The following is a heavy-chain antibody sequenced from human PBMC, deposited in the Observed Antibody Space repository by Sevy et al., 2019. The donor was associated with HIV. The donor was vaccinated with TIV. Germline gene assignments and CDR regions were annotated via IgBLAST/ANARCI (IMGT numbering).Heavy chain of an antibody. CDR3: ARRLEPHYDFWSGYRTDYGMDV. CDR2: INSDGSST. D-gene: IGHD3-3*01. J-gene: IGHJ6*02. V-gene: IGHV3-74*01. CDR1: GFTFSSYW. Sequence: GGSLRLSCAASGFTFSSYWMHWVRQAPGKGLVWVSRINSDGSSTTYADSMKGRFTISRDNAKNTLYLQMNSLRAEDTAVYYCARRLEPHYDFWSGYRTDYGMDVWGQGTTVTVSS.